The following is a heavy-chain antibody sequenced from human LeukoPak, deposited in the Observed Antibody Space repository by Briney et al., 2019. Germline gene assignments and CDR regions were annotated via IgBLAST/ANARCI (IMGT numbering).Heavy chain of an antibody. Sequence: GSLRLSCAASGFTFSSYDMHWVRQPTGKGLEWVSAIGTAGDTYYSHSVKGRFTISRENAKNSLYLHMNSLSAGDTAVYFCARGHMLTGYYNFAWFDPWGQGTLVTVSS. D-gene: IGHD3-9*01. J-gene: IGHJ5*02. CDR1: GFTFSSYD. CDR3: ARGHMLTGYYNFAWFDP. CDR2: IGTAGDT. V-gene: IGHV3-13*01.